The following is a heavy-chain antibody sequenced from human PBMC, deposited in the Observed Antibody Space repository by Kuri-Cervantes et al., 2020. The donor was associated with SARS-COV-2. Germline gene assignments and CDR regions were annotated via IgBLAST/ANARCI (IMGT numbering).Heavy chain of an antibody. CDR2: IGWNGENR. D-gene: IGHD6-6*01. Sequence: GGSLRLSCAASGFMFDDHAMSWVRQVPGKGLEWVSGIGWNGENRRYADSVTGRFTVSRDNAKKSLYLQMNSLGAEDTAWYYCATMRGEYTSSYFDTWGQGTLVTVSS. J-gene: IGHJ4*02. CDR1: GFMFDDHA. V-gene: IGHV3-20*04. CDR3: ATMRGEYTSSYFDT.